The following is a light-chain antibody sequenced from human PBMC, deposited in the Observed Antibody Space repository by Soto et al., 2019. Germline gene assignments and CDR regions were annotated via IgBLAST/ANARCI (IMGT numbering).Light chain of an antibody. CDR2: EVV. V-gene: IGLV2-8*01. CDR3: QSFDKYLSAVV. J-gene: IGLJ2*01. CDR1: KNDIGVYDF. Sequence: QSALTQPPSASGSPGQSVTISCTGTKNDIGVYDFVSWYQHHPGKAPRLIIYEVVQRPSGVPDRFSGSKSGNTASLTVSGLQAADEADYYCQSFDKYLSAVVFGGGTKLTVL.